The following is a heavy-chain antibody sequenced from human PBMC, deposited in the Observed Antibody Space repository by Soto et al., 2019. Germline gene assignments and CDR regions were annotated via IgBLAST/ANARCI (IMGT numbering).Heavy chain of an antibody. CDR2: IYYGGST. D-gene: IGHD3-10*01. Sequence: SETLSLTCAVSCGSISSYYWSWIRQPPGKGLEWIGYIYYGGSTNYNPSLKNRVTISLDTSKNQFSLNLSSVTAADTAVYYCARGAYGSGNYYDYYYMDVWGKGTTVTVSS. CDR3: ARGAYGSGNYYDYYYMDV. V-gene: IGHV4-59*01. CDR1: CGSISSYY. J-gene: IGHJ6*03.